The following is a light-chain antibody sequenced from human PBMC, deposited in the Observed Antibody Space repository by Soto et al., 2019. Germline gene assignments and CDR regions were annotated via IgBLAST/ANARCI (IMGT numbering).Light chain of an antibody. Sequence: EIVLTQSPGTLSLTPGERATLSCRASQSVSSSYLAWYQQKPGQAPRLLIYGASSRATGIPDRFSGSGSGTDFTLIISRREPEDFAVYFCQQFGSSPPITFGQGTRLEIK. CDR3: QQFGSSPPIT. J-gene: IGKJ5*01. CDR1: QSVSSSY. V-gene: IGKV3-20*01. CDR2: GAS.